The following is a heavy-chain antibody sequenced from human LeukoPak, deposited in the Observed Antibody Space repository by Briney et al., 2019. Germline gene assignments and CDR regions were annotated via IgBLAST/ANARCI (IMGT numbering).Heavy chain of an antibody. Sequence: PSETLSLTCTVSGGSISSYYWSWTRQPPGKGLEWIGYIYYSGSTNYNPSLKSRVTISVDTSKNQFSLKLSSVTAADTAVYYCGYCSGGSLYYGMDVWGQGTTVTVSS. V-gene: IGHV4-59*01. CDR2: IYYSGST. CDR3: GYCSGGSLYYGMDV. D-gene: IGHD2-15*01. CDR1: GGSISSYY. J-gene: IGHJ6*02.